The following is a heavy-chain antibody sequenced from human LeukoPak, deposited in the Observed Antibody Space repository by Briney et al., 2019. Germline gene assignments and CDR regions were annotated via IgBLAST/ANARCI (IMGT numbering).Heavy chain of an antibody. CDR1: GFTFSSYA. V-gene: IGHV3-15*01. D-gene: IGHD5-18*01. CDR3: TTSLRRYSFVDY. Sequence: GGSLRLSCAASGFTFSSYAMNWVRQAPGKGLEWVGHIKGATDGGTTGYAAPVKGRFSISRDESKSTVYLQMNSLTTEDTAMYYCTTSLRRYSFVDYWGQGVLVTVSS. CDR2: IKGATDGGTT. J-gene: IGHJ4*02.